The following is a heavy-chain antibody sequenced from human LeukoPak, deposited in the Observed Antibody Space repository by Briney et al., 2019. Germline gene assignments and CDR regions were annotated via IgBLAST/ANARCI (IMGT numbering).Heavy chain of an antibody. D-gene: IGHD3-16*02. CDR1: GGSISSGSYY. Sequence: SETLSLTCTVSGGSISSGSYYWSWIRQPAGKGLEWIGRIYTSGSTNYNPSLKSRVTISVDTSKNQFSLKLSSVTAADTAVYYCAREIMITFGGVIGQGYWGQGTLVTVSS. CDR3: AREIMITFGGVIGQGY. J-gene: IGHJ4*02. CDR2: IYTSGST. V-gene: IGHV4-61*02.